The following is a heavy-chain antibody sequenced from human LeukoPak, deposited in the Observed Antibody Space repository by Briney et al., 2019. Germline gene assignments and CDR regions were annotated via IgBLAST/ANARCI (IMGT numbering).Heavy chain of an antibody. CDR2: INPSGGST. Sequence: ASVKVSCKASGYTFSTYYIHWVRQAPGQGLEWMGIINPSGGSTSYAQKFQGRVTMTRDMPTSTVYMELSSLRSEDTAVYYCARVIVKSSTSSLGYWGQGTLVTDSS. D-gene: IGHD2-2*01. V-gene: IGHV1-46*01. CDR3: ARVIVKSSTSSLGY. J-gene: IGHJ4*02. CDR1: GYTFSTYY.